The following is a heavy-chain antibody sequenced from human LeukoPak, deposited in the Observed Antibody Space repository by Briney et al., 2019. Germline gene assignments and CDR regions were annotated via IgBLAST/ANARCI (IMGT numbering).Heavy chain of an antibody. CDR2: IYSTGTN. CDR1: GGSISGYY. J-gene: IGHJ2*01. Sequence: SETLSLTCTVSGGSISGYYWSWIRQSAGKGLEWIGHIYSTGTNNYNPSLRSRVTLSVDTSKNQFSLELSSVTAADTAMYYCAATLARDYEILTAYHRPNFYFDLWGRGTLVTVSS. D-gene: IGHD3-9*01. V-gene: IGHV4-4*07. CDR3: AATLARDYEILTAYHRPNFYFDL.